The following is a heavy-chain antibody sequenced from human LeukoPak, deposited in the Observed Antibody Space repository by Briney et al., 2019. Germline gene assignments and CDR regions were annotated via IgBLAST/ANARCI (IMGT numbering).Heavy chain of an antibody. CDR1: GGSISSGAYY. CDR2: IYYSGRT. V-gene: IGHV4-31*03. J-gene: IGHJ4*02. Sequence: PAGTLSLTCTVSGGSISSGAYYWSWIRQHPGKGLEWIGYIYYSGRTYNNPSLKSRVTISVDTSKNQFSLKLSSVTAADTAVYYCARDRYCTNGVCYRLFDYWGQGTLVTVSS. CDR3: ARDRYCTNGVCYRLFDY. D-gene: IGHD2-8*01.